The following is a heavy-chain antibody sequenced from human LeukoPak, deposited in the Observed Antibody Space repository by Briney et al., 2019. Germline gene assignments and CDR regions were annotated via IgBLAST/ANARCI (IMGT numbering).Heavy chain of an antibody. CDR3: ARDQGHGGNAWDY. J-gene: IGHJ4*02. CDR2: INPNSGGT. V-gene: IGHV1-2*02. Sequence: ASVKVSCKVSGYTFTVYYMHWVRQAPGQGLERLGWINPNSGGTNYAQNFQGRVTMTRDTSISTFYMELSRLRSDDTAVYYCARDQGHGGNAWDYWGQGTLVTVSS. CDR1: GYTFTVYY. D-gene: IGHD4-23*01.